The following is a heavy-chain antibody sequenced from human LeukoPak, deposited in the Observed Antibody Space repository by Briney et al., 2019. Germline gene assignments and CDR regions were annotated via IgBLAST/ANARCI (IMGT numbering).Heavy chain of an antibody. CDR1: GFTFSSYS. J-gene: IGHJ6*03. CDR3: ARAGRYCSSTSCYYYYYMDV. Sequence: GGSLRLSCAASGFTFSSYSMNWVRQAPGKGLELVSYISSSSSTIYYADSVKGRFTISRDNAKNSLYLQMNSLRAEDTAVYYCARAGRYCSSTSCYYYYYMDVWGKGTTVTVSS. V-gene: IGHV3-48*01. CDR2: ISSSSSTI. D-gene: IGHD2-2*01.